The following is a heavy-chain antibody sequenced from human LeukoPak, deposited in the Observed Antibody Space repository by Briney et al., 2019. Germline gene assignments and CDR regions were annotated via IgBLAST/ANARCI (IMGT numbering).Heavy chain of an antibody. CDR3: RRGDQDY. Sequence: WASVNVSCKASGYTFTSYDSNGVRQATGRGVEWMGGMNPNRGNTGYAQKFQGRATITRKSSISTAHMELSGRPSQDTAGNKCRRGDQDYWGERTLVTVSS. J-gene: IGHJ4*02. V-gene: IGHV1-8*03. CDR2: MNPNRGNT. CDR1: GYTFTSYD.